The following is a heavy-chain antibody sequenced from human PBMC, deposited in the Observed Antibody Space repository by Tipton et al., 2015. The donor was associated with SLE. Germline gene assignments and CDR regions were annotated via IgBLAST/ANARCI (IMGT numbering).Heavy chain of an antibody. CDR1: GFTFSSYG. CDR2: IWYDGSNK. V-gene: IGHV3-33*01. CDR3: ARAREGYVSGGLNWFDP. Sequence: QLVQSGGGVVQPGRSLRLSCAASGFTFSSYGMHWVRQAPGKGLEWVSVIWYDGSNKYYADSVKGRFTISRDNSKNTLYLQMNSLRAEDTAVYYCARAREGYVSGGLNWFDPWGQGTLVTVSS. J-gene: IGHJ5*02. D-gene: IGHD3-10*01.